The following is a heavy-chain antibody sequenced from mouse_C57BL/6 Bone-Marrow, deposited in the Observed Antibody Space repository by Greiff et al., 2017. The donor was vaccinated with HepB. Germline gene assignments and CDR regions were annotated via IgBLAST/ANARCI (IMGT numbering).Heavy chain of an antibody. D-gene: IGHD1-1*01. Sequence: VQLQQSGAELVKPGASVKISCKASGYAFSSYWMNWVKQRPGKGLEWIGQIYPGDGDTNYNGKFKGKATLTADKASSTAYRQLSSLTSEDSAVYFCARALPYYYGSSPFAYWGQGTLVTGSA. CDR1: GYAFSSYW. J-gene: IGHJ3*01. CDR3: ARALPYYYGSSPFAY. CDR2: IYPGDGDT. V-gene: IGHV1-80*01.